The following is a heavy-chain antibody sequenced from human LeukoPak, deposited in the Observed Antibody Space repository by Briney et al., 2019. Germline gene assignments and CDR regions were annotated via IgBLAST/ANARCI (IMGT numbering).Heavy chain of an antibody. Sequence: SETLSLTCTVSGGSISSYYWSWIRQPAGKGLEWIGRIYTSGSTNYNPSLKSRVTISVDTSQNQFSLRLTSVTAADTAVYSCARGFDGHNAFDIWGQGTMVTVSS. J-gene: IGHJ3*02. CDR3: ARGFDGHNAFDI. CDR1: GGSISSYY. CDR2: IYTSGST. V-gene: IGHV4-4*07. D-gene: IGHD3-9*01.